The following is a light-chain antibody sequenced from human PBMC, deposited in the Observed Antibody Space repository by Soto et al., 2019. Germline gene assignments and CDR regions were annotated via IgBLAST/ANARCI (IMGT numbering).Light chain of an antibody. CDR1: SGHSSYA. V-gene: IGLV4-69*01. CDR2: LNSDGSH. Sequence: QLVLTQSPSASASLGASVKLTCTPSSGHSSYAISWHQQQPEKGPRYLMKLNSDGSHSKGDGIPDRFSGPSSGAERYLTIASLECEDEADYCCQTWGTGIHKVVFGGGTKLTVL. J-gene: IGLJ2*01. CDR3: QTWGTGIHKVV.